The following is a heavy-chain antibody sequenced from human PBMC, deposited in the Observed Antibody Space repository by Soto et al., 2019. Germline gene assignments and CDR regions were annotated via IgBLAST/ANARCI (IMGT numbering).Heavy chain of an antibody. V-gene: IGHV1-3*01. J-gene: IGHJ6*02. CDR1: GYTFTSYA. CDR3: AGTTETYYYYGMDV. Sequence: ASVKVSFNASGYTFTSYAMHWVRQAPGQRLEWMGWINAGNGNTKYSQKFQGRVTITRDTSASTAYMELSSLRSEDTAVYYCAGTTETYYYYGMDVWGQGTTVNVSS. CDR2: INAGNGNT. D-gene: IGHD1-7*01.